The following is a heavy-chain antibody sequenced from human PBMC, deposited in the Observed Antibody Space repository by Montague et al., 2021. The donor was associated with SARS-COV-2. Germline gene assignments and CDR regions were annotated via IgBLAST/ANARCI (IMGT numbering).Heavy chain of an antibody. J-gene: IGHJ4*02. CDR2: IYYSGST. Sequence: SETLSLTCTVSGGSISSSSYYWGWIRQPPGKGLEWIGSIYYSGSTYYNPSLKSRVTISVDTSKNQFSLKLSSVTVADTAVYYCARRVVGAWYDTTPEYDYWGQGTLVTVSS. V-gene: IGHV4-39*01. CDR3: ARRVVGAWYDTTPEYDY. CDR1: GGSISSSSYY. D-gene: IGHD6-19*01.